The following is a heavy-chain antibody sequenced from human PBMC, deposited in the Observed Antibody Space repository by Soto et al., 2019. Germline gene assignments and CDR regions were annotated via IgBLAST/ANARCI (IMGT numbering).Heavy chain of an antibody. J-gene: IGHJ6*02. CDR2: IYYSGST. CDR1: GASLSSYY. Sequence: PSETLSLTCVVSGASLSSYYWSWIRQPPGKGLEWIGYIYYSGSTNYNPSLKSRVTISVDTSKNQFSLKLSSVTAADTAVYYCARVSGIYYYGMEVWGQGTTVTVSS. V-gene: IGHV4-59*12. CDR3: ARVSGIYYYGMEV. D-gene: IGHD3-10*01.